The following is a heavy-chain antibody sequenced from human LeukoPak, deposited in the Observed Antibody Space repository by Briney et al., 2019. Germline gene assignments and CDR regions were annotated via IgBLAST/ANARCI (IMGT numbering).Heavy chain of an antibody. V-gene: IGHV3-15*07. CDR2: IKSKTDGGTT. CDR3: TSFTISSGFP. D-gene: IGHD6-6*01. Sequence: VGRIKSKTDGGTTDYAAPVKGRFSISRDDSTNTLYLQMNSLKAEDTAVYYCTSFTISSGFPWGQGTLVTVSS. J-gene: IGHJ5*02.